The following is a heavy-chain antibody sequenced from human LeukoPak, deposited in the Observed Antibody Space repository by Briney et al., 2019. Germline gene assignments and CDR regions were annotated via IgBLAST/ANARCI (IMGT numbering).Heavy chain of an antibody. D-gene: IGHD6-19*01. CDR1: VDAFIING. CDR3: AREWDTSGWYYLDS. V-gene: IGHV1-18*01. Sequence: ASVKVSFKSSVDAFIINGITWVRQAPGQGREWMGWISGYNGETVYVPSLQGRITMTTDMSTSTTYMELRSLRSDDTAMYFCAREWDTSGWYYLDSWGQGTLVIVSS. J-gene: IGHJ4*02. CDR2: ISGYNGET.